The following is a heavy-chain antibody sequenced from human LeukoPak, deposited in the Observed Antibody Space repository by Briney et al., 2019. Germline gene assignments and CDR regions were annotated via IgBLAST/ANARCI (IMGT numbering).Heavy chain of an antibody. Sequence: SETLSLTCAVYGGSFSGYYWSWIRQPPGKGLEWIGEINHSGSTNYNPSLKSRVTISVDTSKNQFSLKLSSVTAADTAVYYCARLCTRAVRGPRKKYNWFDPWGQGTLVTVSS. D-gene: IGHD3-10*01. J-gene: IGHJ5*02. CDR1: GGSFSGYY. CDR3: ARLCTRAVRGPRKKYNWFDP. CDR2: INHSGST. V-gene: IGHV4-34*01.